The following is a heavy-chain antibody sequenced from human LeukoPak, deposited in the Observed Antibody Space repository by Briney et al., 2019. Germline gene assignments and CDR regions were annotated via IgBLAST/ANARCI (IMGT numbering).Heavy chain of an antibody. V-gene: IGHV4-30-2*01. D-gene: IGHD1-26*01. Sequence: SQTLSLTCAVSGGSISSGGYSWSWIRQPPGKGLEWIGYIYHSGSTYYNPSLKSRVTISVDRSKNQFSLKLSSVTAADTAVYYCARDQGWELPNWFDPWGQGTLVTVSS. J-gene: IGHJ5*02. CDR2: IYHSGST. CDR1: GGSISSGGYS. CDR3: ARDQGWELPNWFDP.